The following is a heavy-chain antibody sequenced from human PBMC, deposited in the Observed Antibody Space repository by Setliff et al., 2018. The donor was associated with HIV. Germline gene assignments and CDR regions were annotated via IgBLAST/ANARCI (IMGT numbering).Heavy chain of an antibody. J-gene: IGHJ3*02. CDR2: ISAYNGNT. Sequence: ASVKVSCKASGYTLRRHGISWVRQAPGQGLEWMGWISAYNGNTNYAQKFRGRVTLTTDTSTSTAYMELRSLRSDDTAVYYCARDIVVVVAAPDAFDIWGQGTMVTVSS. V-gene: IGHV1-18*01. CDR3: ARDIVVVVAAPDAFDI. CDR1: GYTLRRHG. D-gene: IGHD2-15*01.